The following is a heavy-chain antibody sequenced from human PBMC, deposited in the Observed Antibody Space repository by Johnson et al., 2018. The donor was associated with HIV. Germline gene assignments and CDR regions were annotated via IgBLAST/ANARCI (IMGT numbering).Heavy chain of an antibody. CDR1: GFTLSSYW. V-gene: IGHV3-30*02. D-gene: IGHD5-18*01. Sequence: QVQLVESGGGLVQPGGSLRLSCAACGFTLSSYWMSWVRQAPGKGLEWVAFIRYDGSNKYYADSVKGRVTISREKAKNSLYLQVNSLGAEDTAVYYCARGQGGIRLWLDGFDIWCQGTMVTVSS. J-gene: IGHJ3*02. CDR3: ARGQGGIRLWLDGFDI. CDR2: IRYDGSNK.